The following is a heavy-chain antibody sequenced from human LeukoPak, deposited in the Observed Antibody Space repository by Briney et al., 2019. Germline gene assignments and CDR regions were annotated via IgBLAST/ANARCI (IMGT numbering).Heavy chain of an antibody. CDR3: ARLEQQLVDR. Sequence: PSETLSLTCSVSGGSFSNYYWSWIRQPAGKGLEWIGSIYYSGSTYYNPSLKSRVTISVDTSKNQFSLKLSSVTAADTAVYYCARLEQQLVDRWGQGTLVTVSS. J-gene: IGHJ4*02. D-gene: IGHD6-13*01. CDR2: IYYSGST. V-gene: IGHV4-59*05. CDR1: GGSFSNYY.